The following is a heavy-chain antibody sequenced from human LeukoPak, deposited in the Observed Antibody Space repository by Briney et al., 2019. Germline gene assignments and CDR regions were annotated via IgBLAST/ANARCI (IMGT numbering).Heavy chain of an antibody. CDR1: GGSFSGYY. J-gene: IGHJ4*02. V-gene: IGHV4-34*01. CDR2: INHSGST. CDR3: ARDEGYISPTHFDY. D-gene: IGHD6-13*01. Sequence: SETLSLTCAVYGGSFSGYYWSWIRQPPGKGLEWIGEINHSGSTNYNPSLKSRVTISVDTSKNQFSQKLSSVTAADTAVYYCARDEGYISPTHFDYWGQGTLVTVSS.